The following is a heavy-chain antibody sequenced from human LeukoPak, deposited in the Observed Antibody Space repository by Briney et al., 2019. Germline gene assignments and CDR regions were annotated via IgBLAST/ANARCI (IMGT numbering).Heavy chain of an antibody. D-gene: IGHD2-2*01. CDR1: GFTFSSYA. CDR3: AVRYCSSTSCIDY. J-gene: IGHJ4*02. V-gene: IGHV3-23*01. Sequence: GSLRLSCAASGFTFSSYAMSWVRQAPGKGLEWVSAISGSGGSTYYADSVKGRFTIPRDNSKNTLYLQMNSLRAEDTAVYYCAVRYCSSTSCIDYWGQGTLVTVSS. CDR2: ISGSGGST.